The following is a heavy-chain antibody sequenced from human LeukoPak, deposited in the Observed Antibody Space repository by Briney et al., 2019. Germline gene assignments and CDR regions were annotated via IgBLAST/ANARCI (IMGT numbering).Heavy chain of an antibody. Sequence: SETLSLTCTVSGGSISSHYWSWIRQPPGKGLEWIGYIYYSGSTNYNPSLKSRVTTSVDTSKNQFSLKLSSVTAADTAVYYCARGFDYDSSGRFDYWGQGTLVTVSS. V-gene: IGHV4-59*11. D-gene: IGHD3-22*01. J-gene: IGHJ4*02. CDR3: ARGFDYDSSGRFDY. CDR1: GGSISSHY. CDR2: IYYSGST.